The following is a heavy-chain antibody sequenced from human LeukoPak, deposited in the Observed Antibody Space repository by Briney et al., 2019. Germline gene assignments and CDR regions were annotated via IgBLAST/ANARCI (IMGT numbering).Heavy chain of an antibody. D-gene: IGHD3-10*01. CDR1: GFTFSSYS. J-gene: IGHJ5*02. Sequence: PGGSLRLSCAASGFTFSSYSMNWVRQAPGKGLEWVSSISSSSSYIYYADSVKGRFTISRDNAKNSLYLQMNSLRAEDTAVYYCARDVGDGSGSYYPMSFEPWGQGTLVTVSS. CDR3: ARDVGDGSGSYYPMSFEP. V-gene: IGHV3-21*01. CDR2: ISSSSSYI.